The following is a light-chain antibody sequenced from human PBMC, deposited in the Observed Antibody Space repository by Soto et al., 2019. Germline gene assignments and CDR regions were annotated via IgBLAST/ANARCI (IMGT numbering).Light chain of an antibody. V-gene: IGKV3-15*01. CDR1: QSVSSN. CDR3: QQYNNWLPWT. J-gene: IGKJ1*01. CDR2: AAS. Sequence: EIVMTQSPATLSVSPGERATLSCRASQSVSSNLAWYQQKPGQAPRLLLYAASTRATGIAGRFSRSESGTEFTLTSGSLQSEDFAVYYCQQYNNWLPWTFGQGTKVQIK.